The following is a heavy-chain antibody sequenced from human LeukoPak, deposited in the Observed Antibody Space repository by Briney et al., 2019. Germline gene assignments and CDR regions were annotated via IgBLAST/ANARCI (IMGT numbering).Heavy chain of an antibody. CDR2: IYYSGST. CDR3: ARALIDSSGYGYFDY. D-gene: IGHD3-22*01. J-gene: IGHJ4*02. Sequence: SETLSLTCTVSGGSISSYYWSWIRQPPGKGLEWIGYIYYSGSTYYNPSLKSRVTISVDTSKNQFSLKLSSVTAADTAVYYCARALIDSSGYGYFDYWGQGTLVTVSS. V-gene: IGHV4-59*12. CDR1: GGSISSYY.